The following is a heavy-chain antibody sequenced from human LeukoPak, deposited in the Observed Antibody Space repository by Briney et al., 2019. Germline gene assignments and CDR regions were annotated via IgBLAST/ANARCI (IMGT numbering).Heavy chain of an antibody. Sequence: GGSLRLSCAASGFTFSSYDMHWVRQATGKGLEWVSAISGSGGSTYYADSVKGRFTISRDNSKNTLYLQMNSLRAEDTAVYYCAKSSVDYFDYWGQGTLVTVSS. CDR1: GFTFSSYD. D-gene: IGHD2-15*01. CDR2: ISGSGGST. V-gene: IGHV3-23*01. J-gene: IGHJ4*02. CDR3: AKSSVDYFDY.